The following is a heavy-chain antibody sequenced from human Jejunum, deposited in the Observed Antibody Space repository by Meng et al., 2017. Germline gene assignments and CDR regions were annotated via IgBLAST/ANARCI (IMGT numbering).Heavy chain of an antibody. V-gene: IGHV1-18*01. CDR2: ISGYNGDT. CDR3: AKDYYSDYVYDY. J-gene: IGHJ4*02. Sequence: LLQSVAEVKGPGVSVKVSCNASGYTFTSNGIGWVRQAPGQGLEWMGWISGYNGDTNYAQKFQGRVSMTTDTSTSTAYMELRSLISDDTAVYYCAKDYYSDYVYDYWGQGTLVTVSS. D-gene: IGHD4-11*01. CDR1: GYTFTSNG.